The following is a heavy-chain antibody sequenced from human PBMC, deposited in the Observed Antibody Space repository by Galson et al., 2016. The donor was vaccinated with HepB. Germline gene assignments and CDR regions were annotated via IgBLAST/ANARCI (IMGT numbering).Heavy chain of an antibody. J-gene: IGHJ5*02. V-gene: IGHV4-31*03. CDR1: GGSISNGGYY. CDR3: ARVPVPGWIDP. Sequence: TLSLTCTVSGGSISNGGYYWSWVRQHPGKGLEWIGFVYYNGNTYYNPSLRSRMAISIDTSQNHFSLKVNSVTAADTAVYYCARVPVPGWIDPWGQGILVTVSS. D-gene: IGHD3-10*01. CDR2: VYYNGNT.